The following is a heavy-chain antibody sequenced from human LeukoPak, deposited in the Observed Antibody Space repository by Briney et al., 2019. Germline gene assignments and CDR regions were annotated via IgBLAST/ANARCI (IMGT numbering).Heavy chain of an antibody. J-gene: IGHJ5*02. V-gene: IGHV1-18*01. D-gene: IGHD3-22*01. CDR2: ISAYNGNT. Sequence: GASVKVSCKASGYTFTSYGISWVRQAPGQGLEWMGWISAYNGNTNYAQKLQGRVTMTTDTSTSTAYMELRSLRSDDTAVYYCARALYYYDSSGYYYVPNWFDPWGQGTLVTVSS. CDR3: ARALYYYDSSGYYYVPNWFDP. CDR1: GYTFTSYG.